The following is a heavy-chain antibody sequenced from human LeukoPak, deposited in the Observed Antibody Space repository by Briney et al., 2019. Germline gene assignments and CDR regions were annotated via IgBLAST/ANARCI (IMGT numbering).Heavy chain of an antibody. CDR3: AKDRDYYDSSGFDY. CDR1: GFTFSSYA. J-gene: IGHJ4*02. CDR2: IRYDGSNK. V-gene: IGHV3-30*02. Sequence: GGSLRLSCGASGFTFSSYAMSWVRQAPGKGLEWVAFIRYDGSNKYYADSVKGRFTISRDNSKNTLYLQMNSLRAEDTAVYYCAKDRDYYDSSGFDYWGQGTLVTVSS. D-gene: IGHD3-22*01.